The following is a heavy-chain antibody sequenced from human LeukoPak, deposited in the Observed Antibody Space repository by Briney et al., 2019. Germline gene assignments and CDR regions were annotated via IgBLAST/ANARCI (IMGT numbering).Heavy chain of an antibody. CDR2: ISYDGSNK. Sequence: GGSLRLSCVGSGFTFSRYWLNWVRQAPGKGLEWVAVISYDGSNKYYADSVKGRFTISRDNSKNTLYLQMNSLRAEDTAVYYCAKVLGIAAAGTEWFDPWGQGTLVTVSS. J-gene: IGHJ5*02. D-gene: IGHD6-13*01. CDR3: AKVLGIAAAGTEWFDP. CDR1: GFTFSRYW. V-gene: IGHV3-30*18.